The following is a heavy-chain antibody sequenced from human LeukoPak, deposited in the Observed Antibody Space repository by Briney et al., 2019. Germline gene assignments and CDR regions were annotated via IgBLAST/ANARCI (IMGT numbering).Heavy chain of an antibody. J-gene: IGHJ4*02. CDR1: GGSMTSSDYY. V-gene: IGHV4-30-4*08. D-gene: IGHD2-2*01. Sequence: SETLSLTCTVSGGSMTSSDYYWSWIRQPPGKGLEWIGYIYYSGSAYYNPSLKSRVAISVDTSKDQFSLKLSSVTAADTAVYYCARDLSSTSHIDYWGQGTLVTVSS. CDR3: ARDLSSTSHIDY. CDR2: IYYSGSA.